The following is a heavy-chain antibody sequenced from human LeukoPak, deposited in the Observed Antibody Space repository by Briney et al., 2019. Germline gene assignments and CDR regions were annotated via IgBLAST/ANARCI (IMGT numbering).Heavy chain of an antibody. J-gene: IGHJ3*02. CDR2: ISPYNGNT. D-gene: IGHD2-2*01. CDR1: GYTFTSFG. V-gene: IGHV1-18*01. Sequence: ASVKVSCKASGYTFTSFGISWVRQAPGQGLEWMGWISPYNGNTNYAQKLQGRVTMTTDTSTSTAYMELRSLRSDDTAVYYCARGRGYIVVVPAAHTDDAFDIWGQGTMVTVSS. CDR3: ARGRGYIVVVPAAHTDDAFDI.